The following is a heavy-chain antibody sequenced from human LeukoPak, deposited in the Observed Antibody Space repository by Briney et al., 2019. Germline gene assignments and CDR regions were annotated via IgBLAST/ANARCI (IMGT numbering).Heavy chain of an antibody. Sequence: ASVKLSCKASGYTFSAYCMNWVRQAPGQGLEWMGWINPKSGGTNYAQKFQGRVTMTRDTSISTAYMELSRLRSEDTAVYYCARDYCSGGSCYHFDYWGQGTLVTVSS. CDR1: GYTFSAYC. D-gene: IGHD2-15*01. J-gene: IGHJ4*02. CDR2: INPKSGGT. V-gene: IGHV1-2*02. CDR3: ARDYCSGGSCYHFDY.